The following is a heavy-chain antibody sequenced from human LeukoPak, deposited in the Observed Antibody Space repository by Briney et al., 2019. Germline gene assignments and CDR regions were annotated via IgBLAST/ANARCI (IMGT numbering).Heavy chain of an antibody. CDR2: IKQDGSEK. V-gene: IGHV3-7*01. D-gene: IGHD6-13*01. Sequence: GGSLRLSCAASGFTFSSYWMSWVRQAPGKGLEWVANIKQDGSEKYYVDSVKGRFTISRDNAKNSLYLQMNSLRIEDTAVYYCALRGYSSSWTALDYWGQGTLVTVSS. J-gene: IGHJ4*02. CDR1: GFTFSSYW. CDR3: ALRGYSSSWTALDY.